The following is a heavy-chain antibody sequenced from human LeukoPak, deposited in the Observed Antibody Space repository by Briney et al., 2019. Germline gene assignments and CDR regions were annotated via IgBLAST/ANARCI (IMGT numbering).Heavy chain of an antibody. CDR1: GYTFTSYD. J-gene: IGHJ4*02. Sequence: ASVKVSCKASGYTFTSYDINWVRQATGQGLEWMGWLNPNSGNTGYAQKFQGRVTMTRNTSISTAYMELSSLRSEDTAVYYCERTDYYDSSGYYYVGSPYWGQGTLVTVSS. D-gene: IGHD3-22*01. CDR2: LNPNSGNT. CDR3: ERTDYYDSSGYYYVGSPY. V-gene: IGHV1-8*02.